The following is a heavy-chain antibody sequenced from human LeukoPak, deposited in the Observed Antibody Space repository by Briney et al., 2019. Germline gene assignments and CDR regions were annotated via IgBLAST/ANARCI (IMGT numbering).Heavy chain of an antibody. J-gene: IGHJ4*02. V-gene: IGHV3-23*01. Sequence: AGGSLTLSCAASGFTFSSYDMSWVRQAPGKGLEWVSAISGSGGSTYYADSVKGRFTISRDNSKNTLYLQMNSLRAEDTAVYYCAKIVGGYDSSGYVANGQLDYWGQGTLVTVSS. CDR2: ISGSGGST. CDR1: GFTFSSYD. D-gene: IGHD3-22*01. CDR3: AKIVGGYDSSGYVANGQLDY.